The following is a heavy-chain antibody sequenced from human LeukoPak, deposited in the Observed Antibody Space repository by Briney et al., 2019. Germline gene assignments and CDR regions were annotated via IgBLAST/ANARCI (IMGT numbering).Heavy chain of an antibody. CDR2: VYYSGST. Sequence: KPSETLSLTCTVSGGSVSSDIYYWSWIRQPPGEGLEWIGYVYYSGSTYYNPSLKSRVTISVDTSKNQFSLKLSSVTAADTAVYYCASRSSIWSGYQDTLYYFDSWGQGTLVTVSS. D-gene: IGHD3-3*01. V-gene: IGHV4-61*01. CDR3: ASRSSIWSGYQDTLYYFDS. J-gene: IGHJ4*02. CDR1: GGSVSSDIYY.